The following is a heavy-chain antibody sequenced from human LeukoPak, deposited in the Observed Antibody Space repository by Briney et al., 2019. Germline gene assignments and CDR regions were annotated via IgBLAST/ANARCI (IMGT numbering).Heavy chain of an antibody. J-gene: IGHJ6*04. CDR1: GYSISSGYY. Sequence: PSETLSLTCAVSGYSISSGYYWGWIRQPPGKGLERIGSIYHSGSTYYNPSLKSRVTISVDTSKNQFSLKLSSVTAADTAVYYCARADRVATTNYYYYYGMDVWGKGTTVTVSS. D-gene: IGHD5-12*01. CDR2: IYHSGST. V-gene: IGHV4-38-2*01. CDR3: ARADRVATTNYYYYYGMDV.